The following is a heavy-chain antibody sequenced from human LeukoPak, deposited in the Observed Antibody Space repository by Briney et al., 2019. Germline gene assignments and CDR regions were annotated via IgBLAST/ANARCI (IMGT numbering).Heavy chain of an antibody. Sequence: ASVKVSCKASGYTFTSFGISWVRQAPGQGLEWMXWISAYNGNTIYAQMLQGRVTMTTDTSTSTAYMELRSLRSDDTAVYYCARDLSSSYYYVFDYWGQGTLVTVSS. CDR2: ISAYNGNT. CDR1: GYTFTSFG. V-gene: IGHV1-18*01. CDR3: ARDLSSSYYYVFDY. D-gene: IGHD3-22*01. J-gene: IGHJ4*02.